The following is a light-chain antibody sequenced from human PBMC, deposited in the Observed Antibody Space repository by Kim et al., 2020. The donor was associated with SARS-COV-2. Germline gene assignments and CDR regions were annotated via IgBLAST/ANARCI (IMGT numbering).Light chain of an antibody. CDR3: QQRRYWPIT. J-gene: IGKJ5*01. CDR1: QNISSQ. Sequence: LSPGERATLSCRASQNISSQLVWYQQKPGQAPRLLIYDASTRATGIPARFSGSGSGTDFTLTISYLEPEDFVVYYCQQRRYWPITFGQGTRLEIK. V-gene: IGKV3-11*01. CDR2: DAS.